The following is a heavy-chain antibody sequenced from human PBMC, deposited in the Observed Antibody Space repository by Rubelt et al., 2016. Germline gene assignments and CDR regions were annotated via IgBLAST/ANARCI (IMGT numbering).Heavy chain of an antibody. CDR1: GYSFTSYW. CDR3: ARHAGDGGNSEYWFDP. CDR2: IDPCDSYN. D-gene: IGHD4-23*01. J-gene: IGHJ5*02. V-gene: IGHV5-10-1*01. Sequence: EVLLVQSGAEVNKPGESLRISCKGSGYSFTSYWFSWVRPMPGKGLEWMGRIDPCDSYNNYSPSCQGHVTSSADKSISTAYLQWSRLKASDTAMYYCARHAGDGGNSEYWFDPWGQGTLVTVSS.